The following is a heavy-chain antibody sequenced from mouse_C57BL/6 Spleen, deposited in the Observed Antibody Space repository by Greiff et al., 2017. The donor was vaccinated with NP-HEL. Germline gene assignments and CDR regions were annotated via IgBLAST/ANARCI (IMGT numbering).Heavy chain of an antibody. CDR2: ISDGGSYT. V-gene: IGHV5-4*01. CDR1: GFTFSSYA. CDR3: ARDPDGRYFDY. D-gene: IGHD2-3*01. J-gene: IGHJ2*01. Sequence: EVHLVESGGGLVKPGGSLKLSCAASGFTFSSYAMSWVRQTPEKRLEWVATISDGGSYTYYPDNVKGRFTISRDNAKNNLYLQMSHLNSEDTAMYYCARDPDGRYFDYWGQGTTLTVSS.